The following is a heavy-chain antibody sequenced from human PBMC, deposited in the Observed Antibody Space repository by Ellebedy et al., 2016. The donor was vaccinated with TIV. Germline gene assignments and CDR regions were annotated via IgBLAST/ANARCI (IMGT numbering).Heavy chain of an antibody. V-gene: IGHV1-46*04. CDR1: GYTFTGYS. CDR2: INPSGGST. CDR3: ARDGVYRIAVAGIGVMVHGMDV. Sequence: AASVKVSCKASGYTFTGYSMHWARQAPGQGLEWMGIINPSGGSTSYAQKLQGRVTMTRETSTSTVYMELSSLRSEDTAVYYCARDGVYRIAVAGIGVMVHGMDVWGQGTTVTVSS. D-gene: IGHD6-19*01. J-gene: IGHJ6*02.